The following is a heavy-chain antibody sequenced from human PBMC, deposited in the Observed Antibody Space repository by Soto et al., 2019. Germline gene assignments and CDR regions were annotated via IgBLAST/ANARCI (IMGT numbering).Heavy chain of an antibody. CDR2: IYYGXST. D-gene: IGHD1-26*01. Sequence: TXXTLSLTCSVSCGSSTGCYWSWIRQPPGKGLESFGXIYYGXSTNSNPSLKXXVTKSVDTSKNQLSLKPSSVAAADTAIYYCARERGTYSSDYWGTGTLVTVYS. J-gene: IGHJ4*02. CDR3: ARERGTYSSDY. CDR1: CGSSTGCY. V-gene: IGHV4-59*01.